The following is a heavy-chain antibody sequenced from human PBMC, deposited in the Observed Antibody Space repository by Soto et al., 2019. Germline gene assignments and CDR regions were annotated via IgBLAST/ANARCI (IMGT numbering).Heavy chain of an antibody. Sequence: SETLSLTCSVSGGSITSYYWSWIRQPPGKGLEWIGFMHYNGTTNSNPSLQSRLTMSVDMSKNQFSLKLRSVTAADTAVYYCARNPNGYYFYYMDVWGTGTTVTVSS. CDR1: GGSITSYY. CDR2: MHYNGTT. J-gene: IGHJ6*03. D-gene: IGHD2-8*01. CDR3: ARNPNGYYFYYMDV. V-gene: IGHV4-59*01.